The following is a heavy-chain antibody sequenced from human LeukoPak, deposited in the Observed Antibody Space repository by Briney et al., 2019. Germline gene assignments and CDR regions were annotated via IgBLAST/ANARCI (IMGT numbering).Heavy chain of an antibody. J-gene: IGHJ4*02. CDR1: GGSISSSSYY. V-gene: IGHV4-39*01. CDR3: AIIDGIFDY. CDR2: IYYSRST. D-gene: IGHD1-26*01. Sequence: SETLSLTCTVSGGSISSSSYYWGWIRQPPGKGLEWIGSIYYSRSTYYNPSLKSRVTISVDTFKNQFSLKLSSVTAADTAVYYCAIIDGIFDYWGQGTLVTVSS.